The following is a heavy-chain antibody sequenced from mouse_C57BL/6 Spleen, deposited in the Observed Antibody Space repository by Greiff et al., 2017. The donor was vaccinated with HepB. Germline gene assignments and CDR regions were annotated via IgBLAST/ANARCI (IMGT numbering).Heavy chain of an antibody. J-gene: IGHJ2*01. V-gene: IGHV1-61*01. CDR3: ARWPVYYYGSGYDYFDY. CDR2: IYPSDSET. D-gene: IGHD1-1*01. CDR1: GYTFTSYW. Sequence: VQLQQPGAELVRPGSSVKLSCKASGYTFTSYWMDWVKQRPGQGLEWIGNIYPSDSETHYNQKFKDKATLTVDKTSSTAYMQLSSLTSEDSAVYYCARWPVYYYGSGYDYFDYWGQGTTLTVSS.